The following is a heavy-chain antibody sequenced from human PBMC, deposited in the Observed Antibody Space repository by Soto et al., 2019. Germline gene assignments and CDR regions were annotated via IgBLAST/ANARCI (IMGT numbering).Heavy chain of an antibody. CDR3: ARYFGVVIMSERAFDI. D-gene: IGHD3-3*01. Sequence: QVQLQESGPGLVKPSQTLSLTCTVSGGSISSGGYYWSWIRQHPGKGLEWIGYIYYSGSTYYNPSLKSRVTISVDTSKNQFSLKLSSVTAADTAVYYCARYFGVVIMSERAFDIWGHGTMVTVSS. CDR1: GGSISSGGYY. CDR2: IYYSGST. J-gene: IGHJ3*02. V-gene: IGHV4-31*03.